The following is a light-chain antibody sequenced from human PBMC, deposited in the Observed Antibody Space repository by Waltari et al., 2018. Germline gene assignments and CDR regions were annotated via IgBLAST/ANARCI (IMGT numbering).Light chain of an antibody. CDR2: DAS. CDR3: QRYNGRSGT. Sequence: DIQMTQSPSTLSASAGDRLTITCRASQSISSSLAWYQQKPGKAPKVLIYDASTLERGVPSRFSGSGSGTEFTLTISSLQPDDSATYYCQRYNGRSGTFGQGTKVEIK. V-gene: IGKV1-5*01. J-gene: IGKJ1*01. CDR1: QSISSS.